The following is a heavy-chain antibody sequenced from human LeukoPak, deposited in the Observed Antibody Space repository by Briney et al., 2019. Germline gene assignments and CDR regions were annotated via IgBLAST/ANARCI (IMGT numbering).Heavy chain of an antibody. Sequence: GASVKVSCKASGYTFTGYYMHWVRQAPGQGLEWMGWINPNSGGTNYAQKFQGRVTMTRDTSISTAYMELSRLRSDDTAVYYCARSPRTGIIGSYAEWGQGTLVTVSS. CDR2: INPNSGGT. CDR1: GYTFTGYY. CDR3: ARSPRTGIIGSYAE. D-gene: IGHD1-26*01. V-gene: IGHV1-2*02. J-gene: IGHJ4*02.